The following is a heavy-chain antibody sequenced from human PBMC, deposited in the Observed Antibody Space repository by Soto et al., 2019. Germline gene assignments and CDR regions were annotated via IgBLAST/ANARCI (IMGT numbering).Heavy chain of an antibody. CDR3: APHYCDNAFEI. Sequence: GGSLRLSCAASGFTFSGHWLHWVRQAPGKGLVWVSRINSDGSTTNYADSVKGRFTISSDNAKNTLDLQMNSLRAEDTAVYYCAPHYCDNAFEIWGQGTLVTVSS. V-gene: IGHV3-74*01. D-gene: IGHD3-22*01. CDR2: INSDGSTT. J-gene: IGHJ3*02. CDR1: GFTFSGHW.